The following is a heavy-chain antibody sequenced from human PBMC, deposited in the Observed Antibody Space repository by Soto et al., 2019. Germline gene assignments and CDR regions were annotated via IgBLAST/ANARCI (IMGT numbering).Heavy chain of an antibody. CDR1: GYTFSKYY. CDR2: VLPSSGVT. V-gene: IGHV1-2*02. Sequence: GASVKVSFKASGYTFSKYYLHWVRQAPGQGLERMGWVLPSSGVTNYARKFQGRVTMTRDTSTSTAYLDLSRLRSDDTAVYYCAKNILFTIQDGFDIWGQGTMVDVSS. D-gene: IGHD2-15*01. J-gene: IGHJ3*02. CDR3: AKNILFTIQDGFDI.